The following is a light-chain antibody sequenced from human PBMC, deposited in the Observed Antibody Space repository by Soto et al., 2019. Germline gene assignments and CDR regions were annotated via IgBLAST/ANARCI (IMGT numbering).Light chain of an antibody. CDR2: EGS. CDR1: SSDVGSHDL. J-gene: IGLJ1*01. CDR3: SSFTSTSTYV. V-gene: IGLV2-14*02. Sequence: QSALTQPASVSGSPGQSIAISCTGTSSDVGSHDLVSWYQQHPGKAPKLMIYEGSKRPSGVSDRFSGSKSGNTASLTISGLQADDEADYYCSSFTSTSTYVFGTGTKLTVL.